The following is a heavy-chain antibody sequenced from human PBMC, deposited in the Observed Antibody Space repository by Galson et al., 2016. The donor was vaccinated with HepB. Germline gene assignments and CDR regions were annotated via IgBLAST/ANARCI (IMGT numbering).Heavy chain of an antibody. CDR3: ARDVQYRFDS. CDR1: GYTFTTSG. D-gene: IGHD2/OR15-2a*01. V-gene: IGHV1-18*01. Sequence: SVKVSCKASGYTFTTSGISWVRQAPGQGLEWMGWISTYSGDTKYAQNFQGGLTLTTDSSTTTAYMELRSLRFDDTAMYYCARDVQYRFDSWGHGTLVTVSS. CDR2: ISTYSGDT. J-gene: IGHJ4*01.